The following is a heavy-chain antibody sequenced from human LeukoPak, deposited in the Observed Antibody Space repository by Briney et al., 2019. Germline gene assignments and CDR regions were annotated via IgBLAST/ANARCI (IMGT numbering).Heavy chain of an antibody. J-gene: IGHJ4*02. CDR2: ISYSGNT. V-gene: IGHV4-39*01. CDR1: GGSISSSNSF. CDR3: ARRGMSMIRGLVTYFFDY. Sequence: SEALSLTCSVSGGSISSSNSFRGWIRQPPGKGLEWIGSISYSGNTYYNPSLKSRVTVLADTSKNQFSLRLTSVTAADTAVYHRARRGMSMIRGLVTYFFDYWGQGILVTVSS. D-gene: IGHD3-10*01.